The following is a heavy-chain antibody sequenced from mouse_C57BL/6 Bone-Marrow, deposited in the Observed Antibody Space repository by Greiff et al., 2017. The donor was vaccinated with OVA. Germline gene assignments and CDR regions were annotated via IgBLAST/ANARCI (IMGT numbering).Heavy chain of an antibody. CDR2: INPNNGGT. Sequence: VQLQQSGPELVKPGASVKIPCKASGYTFTDYNMDWVKQSHGKSLEWIGDINPNNGGTIYNQKFKGKATLTVDKSSSTAYMELRSLTSEDTAVYYCARRKHYYGSTWYFDVWGTGTTVTVSS. D-gene: IGHD1-1*01. CDR3: ARRKHYYGSTWYFDV. J-gene: IGHJ1*03. CDR1: GYTFTDYN. V-gene: IGHV1-18*01.